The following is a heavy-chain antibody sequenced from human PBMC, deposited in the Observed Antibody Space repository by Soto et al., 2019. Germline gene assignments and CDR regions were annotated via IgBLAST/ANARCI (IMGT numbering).Heavy chain of an antibody. CDR2: ISYDGSNK. J-gene: IGHJ5*02. CDR3: AKDPNKYCSSTSCYVSWFDP. CDR1: GFTFSSYG. Sequence: AGGSLRLSCAASGFTFSSYGMHWVRQAPGKGLEWVAVISYDGSNKYYADSVKGRFTISRDNSKNTLYLQMNSLRAEDTAVYYCAKDPNKYCSSTSCYVSWFDPWGQGTLVTVSS. V-gene: IGHV3-30*18. D-gene: IGHD2-2*01.